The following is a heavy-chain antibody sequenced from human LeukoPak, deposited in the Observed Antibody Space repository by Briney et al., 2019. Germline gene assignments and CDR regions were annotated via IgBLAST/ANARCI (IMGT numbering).Heavy chain of an antibody. V-gene: IGHV4-34*01. D-gene: IGHD3-10*01. CDR1: GGSFSGYY. CDR3: ARLSTYGSGSSRYYYMDV. CDR2: INHSGST. Sequence: SETLSLTCAVYGGSFSGYYWSWIRQPPGRGLEWIGEINHSGSTNYNPSLKSRVTISVDTSKNQFSLKLSSVTAADTAVYYCARLSTYGSGSSRYYYMDVWGKGTTVTISS. J-gene: IGHJ6*03.